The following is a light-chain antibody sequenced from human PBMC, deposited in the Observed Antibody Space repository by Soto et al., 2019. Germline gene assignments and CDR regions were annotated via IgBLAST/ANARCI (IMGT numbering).Light chain of an antibody. J-gene: IGKJ2*01. CDR1: QSVSSN. Sequence: EIVMTQSPATLSVSPGERATLSCRASQSVSSNLAWYQQNPGQAPRLLIYGASTRATGIPARFSGSGSGTEFTLTISSLQSEDFAVYYCQQYNIWPPLYTFGQGTKLEIK. CDR3: QQYNIWPPLYT. CDR2: GAS. V-gene: IGKV3-15*01.